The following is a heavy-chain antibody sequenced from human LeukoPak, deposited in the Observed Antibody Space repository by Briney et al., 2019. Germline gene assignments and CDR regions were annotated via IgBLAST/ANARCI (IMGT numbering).Heavy chain of an antibody. CDR3: ARDNKRFSCDY. J-gene: IGHJ4*02. Sequence: PGRSLRLSCAASGFTFRSYGMHWARQAPGKGLEWVALISDDGSNIYYADSVKGRFTISRDSSKNTLSLQMSSLRVEDTAVYYCARDNKRFSCDYWGQGTLVTVSS. D-gene: IGHD2/OR15-2a*01. V-gene: IGHV3-30*03. CDR2: ISDDGSNI. CDR1: GFTFRSYG.